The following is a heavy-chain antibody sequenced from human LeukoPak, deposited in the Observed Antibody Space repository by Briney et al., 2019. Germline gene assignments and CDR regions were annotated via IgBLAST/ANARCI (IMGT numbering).Heavy chain of an antibody. J-gene: IGHJ6*02. D-gene: IGHD3-3*01. Sequence: PSETLSLTCTVSGGSIRSSYYYWGWIRQPPGKGLEWIGSIYDSGSTYYNPSLKSRVTISVDTSKNQFSLKLSSVTAADTAVYYCARVMDFWSGLYYYYGMDVWGQGTTVTVSS. CDR3: ARVMDFWSGLYYYYGMDV. CDR1: GGSIRSSYYY. CDR2: IYDSGST. V-gene: IGHV4-39*07.